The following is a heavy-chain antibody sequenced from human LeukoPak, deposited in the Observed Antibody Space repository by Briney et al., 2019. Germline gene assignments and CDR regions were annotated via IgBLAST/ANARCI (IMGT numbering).Heavy chain of an antibody. V-gene: IGHV4-34*01. CDR1: GGSFSGYY. Sequence: PSETLSLTCAVYGGSFSGYYWSWISQPPGKGLEWIGEINHSGSTNYNPSLKSRVTISVDTSKNQFSLKLSSVTAEDTAVYYCARERPSTRRGDWGFDYWGQGTLVTVSS. CDR2: INHSGST. D-gene: IGHD3/OR15-3a*01. CDR3: ARERPSTRRGDWGFDY. J-gene: IGHJ4*02.